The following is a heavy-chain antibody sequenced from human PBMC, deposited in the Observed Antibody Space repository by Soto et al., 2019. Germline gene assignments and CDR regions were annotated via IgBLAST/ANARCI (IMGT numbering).Heavy chain of an antibody. V-gene: IGHV3-21*01. CDR1: GFTFISYS. CDR2: ISSSSSYI. Sequence: GGSLRLSCAASGFTFISYSMNWVRQAPGKGLEWVSSISSSSSYIYYADSVKGRFTISRDNAKNSLYLQMNSLRAEDTAVYYCAAHYDSTHGAFDIWGQGTMVTVSS. D-gene: IGHD3-22*01. J-gene: IGHJ3*02. CDR3: AAHYDSTHGAFDI.